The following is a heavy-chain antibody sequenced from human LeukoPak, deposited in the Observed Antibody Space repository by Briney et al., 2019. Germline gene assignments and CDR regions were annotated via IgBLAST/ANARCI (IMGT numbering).Heavy chain of an antibody. J-gene: IGHJ4*02. D-gene: IGHD6-19*01. Sequence: PGGCLRLSCAASGFTFSTYRFNWVRQAPGKGLEWVSSISSGSSYIYYADSVKGRFTISGDNAKNSLYLQMNSLRAEDTAVYYCARGRHSSGLYAPIDSWGQGTLVTVPS. CDR3: ARGRHSSGLYAPIDS. V-gene: IGHV3-21*01. CDR2: ISSGSSYI. CDR1: GFTFSTYR.